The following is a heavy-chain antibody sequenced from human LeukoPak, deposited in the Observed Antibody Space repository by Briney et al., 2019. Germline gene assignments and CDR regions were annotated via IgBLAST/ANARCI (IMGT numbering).Heavy chain of an antibody. Sequence: GGSLRLSCAASGFSFSGSAMHWVRQASGKGLEWVGRIRSKANTYATAYAASVKGRFTISRDDSKNTAYLQMNSLKTEDTAVYYCTADPLYYYGMDVWGQGTTVTVSS. CDR3: TADPLYYYGMDV. J-gene: IGHJ6*02. CDR2: IRSKANTYAT. CDR1: GFSFSGSA. V-gene: IGHV3-73*01. D-gene: IGHD6-13*01.